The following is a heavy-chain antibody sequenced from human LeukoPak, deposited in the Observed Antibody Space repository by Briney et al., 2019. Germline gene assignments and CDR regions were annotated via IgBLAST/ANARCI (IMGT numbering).Heavy chain of an antibody. CDR2: IRNDGSDK. CDR1: GLTFSNHG. V-gene: IGHV3-30*02. CDR3: AKDKGVVAFDI. Sequence: GGSLRLSCATAGLTFSNHGMHWVRQAPGKGLEWVTFIRNDGSDKYYADSVKGRFTISRDNSKNTLYLQMNTLRAEDTAVYYCAKDKGVVAFDIWGQGTTVTVSS. D-gene: IGHD2-15*01. J-gene: IGHJ3*02.